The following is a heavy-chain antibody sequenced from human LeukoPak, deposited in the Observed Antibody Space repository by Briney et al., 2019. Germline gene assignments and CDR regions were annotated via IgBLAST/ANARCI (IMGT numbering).Heavy chain of an antibody. V-gene: IGHV3-21*01. Sequence: GGCLGLSCAAAGFSFGSYSTNWVRPAPGKGLEWVSSISSSSSYIYYAHAVKRRFTISRDNAKNSLYLQRNSLRAEDTAVYYCERARGAFDIWGQGTMVAVSS. J-gene: IGHJ3*02. CDR2: ISSSSSYI. CDR3: ERARGAFDI. CDR1: GFSFGSYS.